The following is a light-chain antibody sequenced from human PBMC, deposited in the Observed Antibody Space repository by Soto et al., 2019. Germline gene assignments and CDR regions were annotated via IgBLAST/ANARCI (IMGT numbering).Light chain of an antibody. CDR1: QSVTTW. Sequence: DIQMTQSPSTLSASVGDRVTITCRASQSVTTWLAWYQQKPGKAPKLLIYKASNLESGLPSRFTGSGSGTEFTLTISSLQSDDFATYYCQQYRTYPSTFGQGTRLEIK. V-gene: IGKV1-5*03. CDR3: QQYRTYPST. J-gene: IGKJ5*01. CDR2: KAS.